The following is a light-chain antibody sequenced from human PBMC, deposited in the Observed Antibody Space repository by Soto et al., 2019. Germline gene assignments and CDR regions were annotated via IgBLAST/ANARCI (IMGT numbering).Light chain of an antibody. V-gene: IGLV4-60*03. CDR3: ETWDSNTRV. Sequence: QPVLTQSSSASASLGSSVKLTCTLSSGHSSYIIAWHQQQPGKAPRYLMKLEGSGSYNKGSGVPDRFSGSSSGADRYLTISHLQSEDEADYYCETWDSNTRVFGGGTQLTVL. CDR2: LEGSGSY. J-gene: IGLJ2*01. CDR1: SGHSSYI.